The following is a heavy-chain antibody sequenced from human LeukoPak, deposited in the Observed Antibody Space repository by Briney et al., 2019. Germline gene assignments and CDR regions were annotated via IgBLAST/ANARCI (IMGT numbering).Heavy chain of an antibody. V-gene: IGHV3-43D*03. Sequence: GGSLRLSCAASGFTFDDYAMHWVRQAPGKGLEWVSLIIWDGGSTYYADSVKGRFTIYRDNSKNSLYLQMNSLRAEDTALYYCAKDQGHCSSTSCLALDYWGQGTLVTVSS. CDR3: AKDQGHCSSTSCLALDY. D-gene: IGHD2-2*01. CDR2: IIWDGGST. CDR1: GFTFDDYA. J-gene: IGHJ4*02.